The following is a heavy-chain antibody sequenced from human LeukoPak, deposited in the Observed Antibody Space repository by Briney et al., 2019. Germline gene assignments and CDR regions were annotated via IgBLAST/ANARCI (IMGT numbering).Heavy chain of an antibody. CDR2: ISYDGSNK. CDR3: AKELDWAFDY. D-gene: IGHD2-21*01. CDR1: GFTFSSYG. J-gene: IGHJ4*02. V-gene: IGHV3-30*18. Sequence: GGSLRLSCAASGFTFSSYGMHWVRQAPGKGLEWVAVISYDGSNKYYADSVKGRFTISRDNSKNTLYLQLNSLRAEDTAVYYCAKELDWAFDYWGQGTLVTVSS.